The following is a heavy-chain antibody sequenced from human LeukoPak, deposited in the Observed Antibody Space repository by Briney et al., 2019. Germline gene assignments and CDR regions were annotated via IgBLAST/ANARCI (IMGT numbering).Heavy chain of an antibody. V-gene: IGHV1-18*01. Sequence: GASVKVSCKASGYPFSSYSISWVRQAPGQGLEWMGWISAYNGNTIYAQKVKGRVTMTTDTSTSTAYMELRSLKSDDTAVYYCARASYCSDGSCYSDYWGQGTLVTVSS. CDR2: ISAYNGNT. CDR1: GYPFSSYS. J-gene: IGHJ4*02. CDR3: ARASYCSDGSCYSDY. D-gene: IGHD2-15*01.